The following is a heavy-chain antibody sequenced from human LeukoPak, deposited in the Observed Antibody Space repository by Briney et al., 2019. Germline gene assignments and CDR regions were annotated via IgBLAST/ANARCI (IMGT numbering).Heavy chain of an antibody. V-gene: IGHV7-4-1*02. J-gene: IGHJ4*02. Sequence: ASVKVSCKASGYTFTSYAMNWVRQAPGQGLEWMGWINTNTGNPTYAQGFAGRFVFSLDTSVSTAYLQISSLKAEDTAVYYCAREGYDSSGYYSQLDYWGKGTLVTVSS. D-gene: IGHD3-22*01. CDR1: GYTFTSYA. CDR3: AREGYDSSGYYSQLDY. CDR2: INTNTGNP.